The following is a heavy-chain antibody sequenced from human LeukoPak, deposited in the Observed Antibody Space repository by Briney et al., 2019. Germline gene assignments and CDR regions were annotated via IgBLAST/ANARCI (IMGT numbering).Heavy chain of an antibody. Sequence: ASVKVSCKASGSTFSSYAISWVRQAPGQGLEWMGGIIPIFGTANYAQKFQGRVTITADESTSTAYMELSSLRSEDTAVYYCASETSDGGYNYGYYYYGMDVWGQGTTVTVSS. CDR2: IIPIFGTA. D-gene: IGHD5-24*01. CDR1: GSTFSSYA. J-gene: IGHJ6*02. CDR3: ASETSDGGYNYGYYYYGMDV. V-gene: IGHV1-69*13.